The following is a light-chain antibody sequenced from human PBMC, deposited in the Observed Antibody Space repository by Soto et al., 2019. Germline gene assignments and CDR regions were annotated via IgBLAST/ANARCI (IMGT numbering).Light chain of an antibody. CDR1: SSDVGGYNY. Sequence: QSALTQPASVSGSPGQSITISCTGTSSDVGGYNYVSWYQQHPGKAPKLMIYDVSNRPSGVSNRFSGSKSGNTASLTISGLQAEDEADYYCSSYTSSSTPVLGGGTKVTVL. J-gene: IGLJ2*01. CDR2: DVS. V-gene: IGLV2-14*01. CDR3: SSYTSSSTPV.